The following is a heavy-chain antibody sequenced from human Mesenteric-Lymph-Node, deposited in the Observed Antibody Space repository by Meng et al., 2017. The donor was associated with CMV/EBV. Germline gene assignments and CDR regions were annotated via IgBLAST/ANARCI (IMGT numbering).Heavy chain of an antibody. D-gene: IGHD3-3*01. CDR1: GFIFSSYA. J-gene: IGHJ1*01. CDR2: IYRDGSST. CDR3: AKNAGLNYDFWSGLRFQH. V-gene: IGHV3-23*03. Sequence: GESLKISCAASGFIFSSYAMSWVRQAPGKGLEWISVIYRDGSSTYYADSVKGRFTIPRDNSKNTLYLQMNFLGAEDTAVYYCAKNAGLNYDFWSGLRFQHWGPGTLVTVSS.